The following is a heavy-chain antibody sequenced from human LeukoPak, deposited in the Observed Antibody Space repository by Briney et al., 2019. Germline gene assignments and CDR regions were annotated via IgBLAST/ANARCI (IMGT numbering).Heavy chain of an antibody. J-gene: IGHJ5*02. CDR1: GFTFSSYG. CDR3: AKDHSSSWLNWFDP. D-gene: IGHD6-13*01. CDR2: IWYDGSNK. V-gene: IGHV3-33*06. Sequence: PGGSLRLSCAASGFTFSSYGMHWVRQAPGKGLEWVAVIWYDGSNKYYADSAKGRFTISRDNSKNTLYLQMNSLRAEDTAAYYCAKDHSSSWLNWFDPWGQGTLVTVSS.